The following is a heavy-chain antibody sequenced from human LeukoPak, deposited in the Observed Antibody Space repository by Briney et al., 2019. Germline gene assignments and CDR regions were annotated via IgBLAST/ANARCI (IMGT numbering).Heavy chain of an antibody. D-gene: IGHD3-3*01. V-gene: IGHV1-18*01. CDR3: ARFDFWSGYYTKNYYYYMDV. CDR1: GYTFTSYG. CDR2: ISAYNGNT. J-gene: IGHJ6*03. Sequence: GASVKVSCKASGYTFTSYGISWVRQAPGQGLEWMGWISAYNGNTNYAQKLQGRVTMTTDTSTSTAYMELRSLRSDDTAVYYCARFDFWSGYYTKNYYYYMDVWGKGTTVTVSS.